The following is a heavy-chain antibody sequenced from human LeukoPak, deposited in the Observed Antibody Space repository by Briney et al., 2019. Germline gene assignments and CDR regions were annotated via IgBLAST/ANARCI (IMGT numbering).Heavy chain of an antibody. CDR2: INHSGST. CDR3: ARGLKRIAAGDY. Sequence: PGGSLRLSCAASGFTFSSYAMSWVRQAPGKGLEWIGEINHSGSTNYNPSLKSRVTISVDTSKNQFSLKLSSVTAADTAVYYCARGLKRIAAGDYWGQGTLVTVSS. D-gene: IGHD6-13*01. CDR1: GFTFSSYA. V-gene: IGHV4-34*01. J-gene: IGHJ4*02.